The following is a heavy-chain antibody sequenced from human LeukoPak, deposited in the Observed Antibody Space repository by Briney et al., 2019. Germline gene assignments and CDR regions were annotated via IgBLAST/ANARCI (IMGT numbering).Heavy chain of an antibody. CDR2: IRYDGSNK. CDR3: AKDFIGPITMVRGVILSY. V-gene: IGHV3-30*02. D-gene: IGHD3-10*01. Sequence: PGGSLRLSCAASGFTFSSYGMHWVRQAPGKGLGWVAFIRYDGSNKYYADSVKGRFTISRDNSKNTPYLQMNSLRAEDTAVYYCAKDFIGPITMVRGVILSYWGQGTLVTVSS. CDR1: GFTFSSYG. J-gene: IGHJ4*02.